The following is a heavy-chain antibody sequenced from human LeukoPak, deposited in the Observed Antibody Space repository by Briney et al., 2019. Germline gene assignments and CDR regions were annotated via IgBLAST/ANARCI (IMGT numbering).Heavy chain of an antibody. CDR1: GGSFSGYY. V-gene: IGHV4-34*01. Sequence: SETLSLTCAVYGGSFSGYYWSWIRQPPGKGLEWIGEINHSGSTNYNPSLKSRVTISVDTSKNQFSLKLSSVTAADTAVYYCARRMTTVAGSPNWFDPWGQGTLVTVSS. CDR3: ARRMTTVAGSPNWFDP. J-gene: IGHJ5*02. D-gene: IGHD4-17*01. CDR2: INHSGST.